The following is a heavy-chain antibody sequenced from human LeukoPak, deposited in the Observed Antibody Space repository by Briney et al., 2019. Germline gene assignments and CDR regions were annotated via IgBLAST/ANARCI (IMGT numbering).Heavy chain of an antibody. V-gene: IGHV3-9*01. CDR2: ISWNSGSI. CDR3: AKDMYGDYASFYYYYGMDV. D-gene: IGHD4-17*01. Sequence: PGGSLRLSCAASGFTFDDYAMHWVRHAPGKGLEWVSGISWNSGSIGYADSVKGRFTISRDNAKNSLYLQMNSLRAEDTALYYCAKDMYGDYASFYYYYGMDVWGQGTTVTVSS. CDR1: GFTFDDYA. J-gene: IGHJ6*02.